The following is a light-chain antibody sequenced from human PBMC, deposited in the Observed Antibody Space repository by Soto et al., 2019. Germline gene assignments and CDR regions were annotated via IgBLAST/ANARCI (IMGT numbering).Light chain of an antibody. CDR1: NSGSKS. V-gene: IGLV3-21*04. CDR3: QVWDSSSDHVV. Sequence: SYELTQPPSVSVAPGKTARITCGGNNSGSKSVHWYQQKPGQAPVLVIYYDTDRPSGIPERFSGSNSGNTATLTISRVEVGDEADYYCQVWDSSSDHVVFGGGTKLTVL. J-gene: IGLJ2*01. CDR2: YDT.